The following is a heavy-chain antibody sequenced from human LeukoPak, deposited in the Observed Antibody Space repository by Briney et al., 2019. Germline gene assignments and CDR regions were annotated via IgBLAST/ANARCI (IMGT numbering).Heavy chain of an antibody. Sequence: GGSLRLSCAASGFPFSAYWMHWVRQVPGKGLVWVSRINSDGTTTNYADSVKGRFTISRDNAKNTLYLQMNSLRAEDTAVYYCARETIPVVPAALYCGQGTLVTVSS. CDR2: INSDGTTT. J-gene: IGHJ4*02. V-gene: IGHV3-74*01. D-gene: IGHD2-2*01. CDR1: GFPFSAYW. CDR3: ARETIPVVPAALY.